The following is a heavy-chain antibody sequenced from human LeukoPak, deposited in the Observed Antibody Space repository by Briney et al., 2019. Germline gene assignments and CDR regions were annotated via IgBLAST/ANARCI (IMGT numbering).Heavy chain of an antibody. V-gene: IGHV3-48*04. CDR2: ISSSSSNI. CDR3: ARVGRSGWTVDY. D-gene: IGHD6-19*01. CDR1: GFDFSTYS. Sequence: GGSLRLSCAASGFDFSTYSIDWVRQAPGKGLEWVSYISSSSSNIYHADSVKGRFTISRDSAKNSLHLQMNSLRAEDTAVYYCARVGRSGWTVDYWGQGTLVTVSS. J-gene: IGHJ4*02.